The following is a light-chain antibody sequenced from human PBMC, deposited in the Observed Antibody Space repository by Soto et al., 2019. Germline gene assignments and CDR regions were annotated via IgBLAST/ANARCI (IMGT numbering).Light chain of an antibody. CDR3: MQDTHWPPREGT. CDR2: KVS. J-gene: IGKJ1*01. CDR1: QSLVYSDGNTY. V-gene: IGKV2-30*01. Sequence: DVVMSQSPLSLPVTLGQPASISCRSSQSLVYSDGNTYLNWFQQRPGQSPRRLIYKVSNRDCGVPDRHSGSGSGTDLTLKNNRVEAGDVGVYYFMQDTHWPPREGTFGQGTKVEIK.